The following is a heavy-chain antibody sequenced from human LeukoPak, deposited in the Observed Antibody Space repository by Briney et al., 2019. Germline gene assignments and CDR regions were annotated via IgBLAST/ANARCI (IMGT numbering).Heavy chain of an antibody. CDR1: GGTFSSYA. CDR3: ARTRTPTGTTGDYFDY. J-gene: IGHJ4*02. D-gene: IGHD1-7*01. CDR2: IIPIFGIA. Sequence: ASVKVSCKASGGTFSSYAISWVRQAPGQGLEWMGRIIPIFGIANYAQKFQGRVTITADKSTSTAYMELSSLGSEDTAVYYCARTRTPTGTTGDYFDYWGQGTLVTVSS. V-gene: IGHV1-69*04.